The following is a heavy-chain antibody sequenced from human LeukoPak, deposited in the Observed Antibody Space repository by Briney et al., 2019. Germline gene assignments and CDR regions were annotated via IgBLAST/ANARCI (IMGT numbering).Heavy chain of an antibody. CDR3: ARDTGGGKFDY. V-gene: IGHV3-7*01. D-gene: IGHD2-15*01. CDR2: IRQDGNEK. J-gene: IGHJ4*02. Sequence: GGSLGLSCVVSGFTFSNYWMSWVRQAPGRGLEWVANIRQDGNEKNHVDSVRGRFTISRDNANNSLYLQMNSLRAEDTAVYYCARDTGGGKFDYWGQGTLVTVSS. CDR1: GFTFSNYW.